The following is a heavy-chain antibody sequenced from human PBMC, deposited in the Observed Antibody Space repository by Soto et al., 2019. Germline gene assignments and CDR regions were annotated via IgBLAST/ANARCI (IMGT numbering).Heavy chain of an antibody. Sequence: GSLRLSCAASGFTFSSYAMSWVRQAPGKGLEWVSAISGSGGSTYYADSVKGRFTISRDNSKNTPYLQMNSLRAEDTAVYYCAKGGSSSWYRGFWFDPWGQGTLVTVSS. D-gene: IGHD6-13*01. J-gene: IGHJ5*02. CDR1: GFTFSSYA. V-gene: IGHV3-23*01. CDR2: ISGSGGST. CDR3: AKGGSSSWYRGFWFDP.